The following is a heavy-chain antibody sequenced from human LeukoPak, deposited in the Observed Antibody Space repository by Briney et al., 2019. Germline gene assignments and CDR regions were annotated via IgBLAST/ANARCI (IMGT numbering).Heavy chain of an antibody. V-gene: IGHV4-4*07. J-gene: IGHJ4*02. CDR3: VRDGPSWGLL. CDR1: GGTIGTYY. CDR2: IFTTGGA. D-gene: IGHD7-27*01. Sequence: SETLSLTCTVSGGTIGTYYWSWIRQPAGKELEWIGRIFTTGGANYNPSLKSRVTMSLDTSKNLFSLKLNSVTAADTAVYYCVRDGPSWGLLWGQGALVTVSS.